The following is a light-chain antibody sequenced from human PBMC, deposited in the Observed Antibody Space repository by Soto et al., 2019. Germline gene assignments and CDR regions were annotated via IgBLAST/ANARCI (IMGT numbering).Light chain of an antibody. Sequence: EIVMMQSPATLSVSPGERATLSCRASQSVSSNLAWYQQKPGRAPRLLIYSVSTRATGIPARFSGGGSGTEFTLTISSLQSEDFAVYYCQQNNDWPRTFGQGTKV. V-gene: IGKV3-15*01. CDR1: QSVSSN. CDR3: QQNNDWPRT. CDR2: SVS. J-gene: IGKJ1*01.